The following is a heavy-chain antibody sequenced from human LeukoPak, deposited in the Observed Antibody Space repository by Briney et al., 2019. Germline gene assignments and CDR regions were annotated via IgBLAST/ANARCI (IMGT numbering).Heavy chain of an antibody. V-gene: IGHV3-53*01. Sequence: GGSLRLSCAASGFTVSSNYMSWVRQAPGKGLEWVSVIYSGGSTYYADSVKGRFTISRDNSKNTLYLQMNSLRAEDTAVYYCAKEPVVPAAIPCYFDYWGQGTLVTVSS. CDR2: IYSGGST. J-gene: IGHJ4*02. CDR1: GFTVSSNY. CDR3: AKEPVVPAAIPCYFDY. D-gene: IGHD2-2*02.